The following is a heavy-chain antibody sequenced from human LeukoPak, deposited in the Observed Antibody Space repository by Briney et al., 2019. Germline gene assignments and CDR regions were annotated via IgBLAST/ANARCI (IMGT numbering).Heavy chain of an antibody. CDR3: AKGARGDTVTSIVGLNWFDP. Sequence: GRSLRLSCAASGITFRSYGMHWVRQAPGKGLEWVGVISYDGGHKNYADSVKGRFSISRDNSKNTLYLQMNSLRADDTAVYYCAKGARGDTVTSIVGLNWFDPWGQGTLVTVSS. J-gene: IGHJ5*02. CDR1: GITFRSYG. CDR2: ISYDGGHK. V-gene: IGHV3-30*18. D-gene: IGHD4-17*01.